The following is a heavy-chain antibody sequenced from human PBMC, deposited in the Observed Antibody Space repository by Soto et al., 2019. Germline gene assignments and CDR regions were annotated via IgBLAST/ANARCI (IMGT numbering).Heavy chain of an antibody. D-gene: IGHD3-9*01. V-gene: IGHV4-59*01. J-gene: IGHJ3*02. CDR1: GGSISSYY. Sequence: QVQLQESGPGLVKPSETLSLTCTVSGGSISSYYWSWIRQPPGKGLEWIGYIYYGGSTNYNPSLKSRVTISVDTSKNQFSLKLSSVTAADTAVYYCARGYILTGRGAFDIWGQGTMVTVSS. CDR3: ARGYILTGRGAFDI. CDR2: IYYGGST.